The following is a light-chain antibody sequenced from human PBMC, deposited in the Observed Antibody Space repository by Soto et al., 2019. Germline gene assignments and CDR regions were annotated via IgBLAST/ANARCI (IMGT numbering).Light chain of an antibody. CDR1: QSFRGL. CDR2: DAY. CDR3: QQRHMWPIT. Sequence: EVVFTPSPVPLSLSPGERATLSCRASQSFRGLLAWYQQKPGQAPRLLIYDAYNRATGIPPRFSGSGSGTDFTLTISSLEPEDSAVYYCQQRHMWPITFAQGTRLEI. V-gene: IGKV3-11*01. J-gene: IGKJ5*01.